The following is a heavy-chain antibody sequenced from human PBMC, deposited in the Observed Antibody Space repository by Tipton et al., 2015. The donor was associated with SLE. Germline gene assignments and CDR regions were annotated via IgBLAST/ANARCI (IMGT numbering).Heavy chain of an antibody. CDR1: GFTFSSYE. V-gene: IGHV3-48*03. J-gene: IGHJ4*02. CDR3: AREGSGTPDY. D-gene: IGHD1-26*01. Sequence: SLRLSCAASGFTFSSYEMNWVRPAPGKGLEWVSYISSSGSTIYYADSVKGRFTISRDNAKNSLYLQMNSLKAEDTAVYYCAREGSGTPDYWGQGTLVTVSS. CDR2: ISSSGSTI.